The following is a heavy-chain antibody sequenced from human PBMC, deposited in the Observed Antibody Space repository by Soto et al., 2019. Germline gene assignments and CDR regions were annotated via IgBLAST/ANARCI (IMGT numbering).Heavy chain of an antibody. Sequence: SETLSLTCTVSGGSISSYYWSWLRQPPGKGLEWIGYIYYSGSTNYNPSLKSRVTISVDTSKNQFSLKLSSVTAADTAVYYCARQVGGWAPWYFNYWGQEALVTVSS. J-gene: IGHJ4*02. V-gene: IGHV4-59*08. CDR2: IYYSGST. D-gene: IGHD6-19*01. CDR3: ARQVGGWAPWYFNY. CDR1: GGSISSYY.